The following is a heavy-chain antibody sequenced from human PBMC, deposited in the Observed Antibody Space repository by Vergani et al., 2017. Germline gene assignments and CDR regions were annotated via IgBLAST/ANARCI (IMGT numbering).Heavy chain of an antibody. CDR2: IKNTGDST. V-gene: IGHV3-23*01. CDR3: GSGSDNYN. J-gene: IGHJ1*01. Sequence: DVQLLQSEGAVVQPGGSVRLFCVASGFTLSSHAMSWVRQGHGQGLEWVSSIKNTGDSTPYADTVKGRFTITRDNSKNTLYFQMKSLNVEDTGVYYCGSGSDNYNWGQGTLVTVSS. D-gene: IGHD5-24*01. CDR1: GFTLSSHA.